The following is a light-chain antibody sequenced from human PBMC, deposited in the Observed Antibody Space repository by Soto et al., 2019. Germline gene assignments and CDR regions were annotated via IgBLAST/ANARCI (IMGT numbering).Light chain of an antibody. CDR2: EVS. V-gene: IGLV2-14*01. J-gene: IGLJ1*01. Sequence: QSALTQPASVSGSPGQSITISCTGTSSDVGSYKYVSWYQQHPGKAPKLMIYEVSNRPSGVSNRFSGSKSGNTASLTISGLQAEDETDYYCFSYTSSGTYVFGTGTRSPS. CDR1: SSDVGSYKY. CDR3: FSYTSSGTYV.